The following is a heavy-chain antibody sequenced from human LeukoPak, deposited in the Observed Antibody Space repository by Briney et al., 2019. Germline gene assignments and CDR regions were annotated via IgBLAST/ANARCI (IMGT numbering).Heavy chain of an antibody. V-gene: IGHV3-23*01. J-gene: IGHJ4*02. CDR3: ARCQYNSSPDF. D-gene: IGHD1-14*01. CDR2: ISGSGAST. CDR1: GFTFNSYA. Sequence: GGSLRLSCAASGFTFNSYAMSWVRQAPGKGLEWVSAISGSGASTYYADAVKGRFTISRDNAKNSLYLQMNSLTDEDTAVYYCARCQYNSSPDFWGQGTLVTVSS.